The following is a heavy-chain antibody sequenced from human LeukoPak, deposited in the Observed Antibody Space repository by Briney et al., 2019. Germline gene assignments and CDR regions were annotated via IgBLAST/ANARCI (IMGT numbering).Heavy chain of an antibody. Sequence: GGSLRLSCAASGFTFSSYAMHWVRQAPGKGLEWVAVISYDGSNKYYADSVKGRFTISRDNSKNTLYLQMNSLRAEDTAVYYCARGIVPGYSSGWYLGYWGQGTLVTVPS. CDR3: ARGIVPGYSSGWYLGY. D-gene: IGHD6-19*01. V-gene: IGHV3-30-3*01. CDR1: GFTFSSYA. CDR2: ISYDGSNK. J-gene: IGHJ4*02.